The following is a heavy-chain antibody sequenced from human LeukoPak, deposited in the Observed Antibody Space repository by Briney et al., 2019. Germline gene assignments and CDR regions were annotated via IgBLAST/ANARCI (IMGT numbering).Heavy chain of an antibody. CDR1: GGSISSSSYY. J-gene: IGHJ4*02. V-gene: IGHV4-39*01. D-gene: IGHD5-18*01. CDR3: ARTPRGYSYGHFDY. Sequence: SETLSLTCTVSGGSISSSSYYWGWIRQPPGKGLEWIGSIYYSGSTYYNPSLESRVTISVDTSKNQFSLKLSSVTAADTAVYYCARTPRGYSYGHFDYWGQGTLVTVSS. CDR2: IYYSGST.